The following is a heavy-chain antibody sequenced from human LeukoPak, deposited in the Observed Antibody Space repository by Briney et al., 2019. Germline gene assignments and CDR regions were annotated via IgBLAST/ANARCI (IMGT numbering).Heavy chain of an antibody. J-gene: IGHJ4*02. Sequence: TSGTLSLTCTVSGGSISSYYWSWIRQSAGKGLEWMGRIYNSGSTNYNPSLKSRVAISTDMSKNQISLKLSSVTAADTAVYYCARQTFGLLYFDSWGQGTLVIVSS. D-gene: IGHD3-10*01. CDR2: IYNSGST. V-gene: IGHV4-4*07. CDR1: GGSISSYY. CDR3: ARQTFGLLYFDS.